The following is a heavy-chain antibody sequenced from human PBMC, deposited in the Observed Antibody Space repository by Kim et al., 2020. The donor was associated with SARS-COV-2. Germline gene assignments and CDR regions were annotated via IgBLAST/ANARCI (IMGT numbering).Heavy chain of an antibody. J-gene: IGHJ4*02. Sequence: TNYHPTLKRRVTMSVATSKNQFSLRLSSVTAEDTAVYYCAIQYSSGYYDYWGQGTLVTVSS. V-gene: IGHV4-4*07. CDR3: AIQYSSGYYDY. D-gene: IGHD3-22*01. CDR2: T.